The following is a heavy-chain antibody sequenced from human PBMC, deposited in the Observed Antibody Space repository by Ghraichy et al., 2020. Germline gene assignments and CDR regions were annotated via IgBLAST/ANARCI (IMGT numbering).Heavy chain of an antibody. J-gene: IGHJ4*02. D-gene: IGHD1-26*01. CDR1: GFTFSNHY. CDR3: TRALGDTWETHYFDY. Sequence: GGSLRLSCEASGFTFSNHYMDWVRQAPGKGLEWVGRVRKKANRHTTEDAASVKGRFSISRDDSQSLLFLQMNSLKIEDTGVYYCTRALGDTWETHYFDYWGQGALVIVSS. CDR2: VRKKANRHTT. V-gene: IGHV3-72*01.